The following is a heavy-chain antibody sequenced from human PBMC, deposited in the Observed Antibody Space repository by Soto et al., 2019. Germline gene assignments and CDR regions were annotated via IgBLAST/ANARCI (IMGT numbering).Heavy chain of an antibody. CDR1: GYTFTIYG. CDR2: ISAYNGNT. D-gene: IGHD1-26*01. CDR3: AREPGVGATGEGYYYYYYGMDV. J-gene: IGHJ6*02. Sequence: GASVKVSCKASGYTFTIYGISCVLQSPLQWLDWMGWISAYNGNTNYAQKLQGRVTMTTDTSTSTAYMELRSLRSDDTAVYYCAREPGVGATGEGYYYYYYGMDVWGQGTTVTVSS. V-gene: IGHV1-18*01.